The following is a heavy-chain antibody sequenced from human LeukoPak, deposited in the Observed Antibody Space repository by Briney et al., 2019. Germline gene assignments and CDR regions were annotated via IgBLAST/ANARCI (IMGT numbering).Heavy chain of an antibody. Sequence: SVKVSCKASGGTFSSYAISWVRQAPGQGLEWMGGIIPIFGTANYAQKFQGRVAITADESTSTAYMELSSLRSEDTAVYYCARQYSGSYSCDYWGQGTLVTVSS. D-gene: IGHD1-26*01. CDR1: GGTFSSYA. CDR2: IIPIFGTA. CDR3: ARQYSGSYSCDY. V-gene: IGHV1-69*13. J-gene: IGHJ4*02.